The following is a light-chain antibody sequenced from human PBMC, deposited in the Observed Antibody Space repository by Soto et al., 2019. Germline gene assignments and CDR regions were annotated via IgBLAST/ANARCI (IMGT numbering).Light chain of an antibody. V-gene: IGKV1-5*01. CDR1: QSISSW. CDR3: QQYNSYSF. CDR2: DAS. J-gene: IGKJ3*01. Sequence: DFQMTQSPSTLSASVGDRVTITCRASQSISSWLAWYQQKPGKAPKLLIYDASSLESGVPSRFSGSGSGTEFTLTISSLQPDDFATYYCQQYNSYSFFGPGTKVDIK.